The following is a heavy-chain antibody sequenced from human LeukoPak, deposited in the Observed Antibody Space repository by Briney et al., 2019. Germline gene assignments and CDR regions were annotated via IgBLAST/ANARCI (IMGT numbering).Heavy chain of an antibody. CDR2: IYYSGST. D-gene: IGHD2-2*01. J-gene: IGHJ2*01. V-gene: IGHV4-39*07. CDR3: AREGTGPAARYFDL. Sequence: SETLSLTCTVSGGSISSSSYYWGWIRQPPGKGLEWIGSIYYSGSTYYNPSLKSRVTISVDTSKNQFSLKLSSVTAADTAVYYCAREGTGPAARYFDLWGRGTLVTVSS. CDR1: GGSISSSSYY.